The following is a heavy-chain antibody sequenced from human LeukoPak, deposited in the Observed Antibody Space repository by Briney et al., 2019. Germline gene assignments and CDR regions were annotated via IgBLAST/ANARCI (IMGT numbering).Heavy chain of an antibody. Sequence: GGSLRLSCTASGFTISSYWMHWVRQSPGKGLEWVSHINDGGSSTSYADSVKGRFTISRDNAKNTVYLQMNSLRVEDTAVYHCARDGPPTPDSEYELGHYYYYMDVWGKGTTVTISS. J-gene: IGHJ6*03. V-gene: IGHV3-74*01. CDR2: INDGGSST. CDR3: ARDGPPTPDSEYELGHYYYYMDV. D-gene: IGHD3-10*01. CDR1: GFTISSYW.